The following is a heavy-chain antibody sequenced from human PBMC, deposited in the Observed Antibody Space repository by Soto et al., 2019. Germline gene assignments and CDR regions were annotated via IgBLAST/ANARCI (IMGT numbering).Heavy chain of an antibody. CDR1: GFTFSNAW. D-gene: IGHD5-12*01. J-gene: IGHJ4*02. V-gene: IGHV3-15*01. Sequence: VQLVESGGGVVQPGRSLRLSCAASGFTFSNAWMSWVRQAPGKGLEWVGRIKSKTDGGTTDYAAPVKGRFTISRDDSKNTLYLQMNSLKTEDTAVYYCTTNSGYESFFDYWGQGTLVTVSS. CDR3: TTNSGYESFFDY. CDR2: IKSKTDGGTT.